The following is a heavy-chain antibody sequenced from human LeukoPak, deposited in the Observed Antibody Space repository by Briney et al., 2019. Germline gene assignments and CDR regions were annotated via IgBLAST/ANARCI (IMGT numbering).Heavy chain of an antibody. Sequence: SETLSLTCTVSGGSISSYYWGWIRQPPGKGLEWIGSIYHSGSTYYNPSLKSRVTISVDTSKNQFSLKLSSVTAADTAVYYCASRDIVVVPASMGAFDIWGQGTMVTVSS. CDR1: GGSISSYY. V-gene: IGHV4-38-2*02. J-gene: IGHJ3*02. CDR3: ASRDIVVVPASMGAFDI. D-gene: IGHD2-2*01. CDR2: IYHSGST.